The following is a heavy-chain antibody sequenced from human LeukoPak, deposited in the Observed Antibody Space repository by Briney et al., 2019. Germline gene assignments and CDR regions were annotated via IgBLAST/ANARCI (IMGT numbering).Heavy chain of an antibody. CDR2: ISYDGSNK. CDR1: GFTFSSYA. D-gene: IGHD3-22*01. J-gene: IGHJ4*02. Sequence: QPGRSLGLSCAASGFTFSSYAMHWVRQAPGKGLEWVAVISYDGSNKYYADSVKGRFTISRDNSKNTLYLQMNSLRAEDTAVYYCARDGGVTMIVVVMNLGYWGQGTLVTVSS. CDR3: ARDGGVTMIVVVMNLGY. V-gene: IGHV3-30*01.